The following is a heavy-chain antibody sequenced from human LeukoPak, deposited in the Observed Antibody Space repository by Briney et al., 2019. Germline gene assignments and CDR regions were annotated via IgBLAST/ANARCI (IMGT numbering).Heavy chain of an antibody. CDR3: ARALGSYRDY. Sequence: GGSLRLSCAVSGFNVSSNYMTWVRQAPGKGMEWLSVIYAGGGTYHADSVKGRFTTSRDNPKNTLYLQMNSLRVEDTAVYYCARALGSYRDYWGQGTLVTVSS. CDR1: GFNVSSNY. CDR2: IYAGGGT. D-gene: IGHD1-26*01. J-gene: IGHJ4*02. V-gene: IGHV3-53*01.